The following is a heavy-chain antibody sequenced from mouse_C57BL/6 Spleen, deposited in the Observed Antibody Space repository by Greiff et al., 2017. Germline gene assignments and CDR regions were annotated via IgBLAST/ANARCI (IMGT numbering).Heavy chain of an antibody. CDR2: ISNLAYSI. V-gene: IGHV5-15*04. D-gene: IGHD1-1*01. Sequence: EVKLVESGGGLVQPGGSLKLSCAASGFTFSDYGMAWVRQAPRKGPEWVAFISNLAYSIYYADTVTGRFTISRENAKNTLYLEMSSLRSEDTAMYYCARRTTWAMDYWGQGTSVTVSS. J-gene: IGHJ4*01. CDR1: GFTFSDYG. CDR3: ARRTTWAMDY.